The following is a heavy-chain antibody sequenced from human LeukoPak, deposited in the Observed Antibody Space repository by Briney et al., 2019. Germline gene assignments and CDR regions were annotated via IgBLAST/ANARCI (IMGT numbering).Heavy chain of an antibody. CDR1: GFTVSSNY. CDR2: IYSDGST. CDR3: ARIMTTVTTSDY. J-gene: IGHJ4*02. Sequence: PGGSLRLSCAASGFTVSSNYMSWVRQAPGKGLEWVSVIYSDGSTYYADSVKGRFTISRDNAKNSLYLQMNSLRAEDTAIYYCARIMTTVTTSDYWGQGTLVTVSS. D-gene: IGHD4-17*01. V-gene: IGHV3-53*01.